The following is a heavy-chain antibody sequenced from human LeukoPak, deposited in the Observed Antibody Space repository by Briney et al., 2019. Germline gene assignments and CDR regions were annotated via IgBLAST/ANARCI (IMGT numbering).Heavy chain of an antibody. D-gene: IGHD3-22*01. CDR1: GFTFSTYA. J-gene: IGHJ4*02. Sequence: GGSLRLSCAASGFTFSTYAMSWVRQAPRKGLEWVSAISGSGSSTYYADSVKGRFTISRDNSKNTLYLQMNSLRAEDTALYYCAKDDYYDSSGGFDYWGQGTLATVSS. CDR3: AKDDYYDSSGGFDY. V-gene: IGHV3-23*01. CDR2: ISGSGSST.